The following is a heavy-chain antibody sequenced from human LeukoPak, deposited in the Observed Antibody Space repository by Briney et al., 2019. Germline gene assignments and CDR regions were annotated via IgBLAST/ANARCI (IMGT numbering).Heavy chain of an antibody. Sequence: PGGSLRLSCAASGFTFSSYGMHWVRQAPGKGLERVAFIRYDGSNKYYADSVKGRFTISRDNSKNTLYLQMNSLRAEDTAVYYCAKELPRGDCSSTSCYESPWGQGTLVTVSS. CDR1: GFTFSSYG. D-gene: IGHD2-2*01. CDR3: AKELPRGDCSSTSCYESP. CDR2: IRYDGSNK. V-gene: IGHV3-30*02. J-gene: IGHJ4*02.